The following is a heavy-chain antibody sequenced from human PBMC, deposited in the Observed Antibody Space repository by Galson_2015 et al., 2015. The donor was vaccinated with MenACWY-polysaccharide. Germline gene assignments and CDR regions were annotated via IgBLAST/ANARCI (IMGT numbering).Heavy chain of an antibody. J-gene: IGHJ4*02. V-gene: IGHV3-23*01. CDR2: ISGSGGST. Sequence: SLRLSCAASGFTFSSYVMSWVRQAPGKGLEWVSAISGSGGSTYYADSVKGRFTISRDNSKNTLYLQMNSLRAEDTAVYYCAKGPRGTIFGVALDYWGQGTLVTVSS. CDR3: AKGPRGTIFGVALDY. CDR1: GFTFSSYV. D-gene: IGHD3-3*01.